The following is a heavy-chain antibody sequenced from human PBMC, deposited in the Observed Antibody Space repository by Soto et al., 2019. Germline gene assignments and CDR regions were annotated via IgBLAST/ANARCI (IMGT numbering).Heavy chain of an antibody. CDR2: VYHTGDT. J-gene: IGHJ5*02. D-gene: IGHD2-21*02. CDR3: AREIVTAGGNNYFDP. V-gene: IGHV4-4*02. Sequence: PSETLSLTCGVSGGTVASSHRWSWVRQSPGRGLEWIGNVYHTGDTNFNPSLQSRVTFSVDKSNNQSSLRLTSVTAADTAVYFCAREIVTAGGNNYFDPWGPGTLVTVSS. CDR1: GGTVASSHR.